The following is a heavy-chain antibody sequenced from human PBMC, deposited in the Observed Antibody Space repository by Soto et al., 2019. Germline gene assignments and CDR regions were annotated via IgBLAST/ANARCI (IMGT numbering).Heavy chain of an antibody. J-gene: IGHJ4*02. CDR3: ARSSSSWFSFDY. CDR1: GGTFSSYT. V-gene: IGHV1-69*02. CDR2: IIPILGIA. Sequence: QVQLVQSGAEVKKPGSSVKVSCKASGGTFSSYTISWVRQAPGQGLEWMGRIIPILGIANYAQKLQGRVTITADKSTSTAYMELSSLRSEDTAVYYCARSSSSWFSFDYWGQGTLVTVSS. D-gene: IGHD6-13*01.